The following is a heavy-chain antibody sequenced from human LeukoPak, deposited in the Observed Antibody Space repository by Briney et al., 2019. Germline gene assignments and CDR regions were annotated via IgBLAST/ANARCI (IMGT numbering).Heavy chain of an antibody. Sequence: ASVKVSCKASGGTFSSYAISWVRQAPGQGLEWMGRINPNSGDTNYAQKFQGRVTMTRDTSISTAYMELSRLRSDDTAVYYCARDRRQPDAFDIWGQGTMVTVSS. CDR2: INPNSGDT. CDR1: GGTFSSYA. J-gene: IGHJ3*02. D-gene: IGHD1-1*01. V-gene: IGHV1-2*06. CDR3: ARDRRQPDAFDI.